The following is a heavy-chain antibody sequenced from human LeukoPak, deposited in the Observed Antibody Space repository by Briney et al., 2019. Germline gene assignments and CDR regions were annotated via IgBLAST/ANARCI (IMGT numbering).Heavy chain of an antibody. CDR1: GFTFGDYA. D-gene: IGHD3-9*01. J-gene: IGHJ4*02. V-gene: IGHV3-49*03. Sequence: GRSLRLSCTASGFTFGDYAMSWFRQAPGKGLEWVGFIRSKAYGGTTEYAASVKGRFTISRDDFKSIAYLQMNSLKTEDTAVYYCTRVLRYFDWSYYFDYWGQGTLVTVSS. CDR3: TRVLRYFDWSYYFDY. CDR2: IRSKAYGGTT.